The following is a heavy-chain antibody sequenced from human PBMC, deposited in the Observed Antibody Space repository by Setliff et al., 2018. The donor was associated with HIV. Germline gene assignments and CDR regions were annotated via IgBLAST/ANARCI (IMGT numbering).Heavy chain of an antibody. V-gene: IGHV3-21*04. CDR3: ARLGIGRYCNISSCYLNQ. D-gene: IGHD6-19*01. J-gene: IGHJ4*02. Sequence: PGGSLRLSCAASGFTFSSYSMNWVRQAPGKGLEWVSSISSSSYIYYADSVKGRFTISRDNSKNTLYLQMNSLRAEDTAVYYCARLGIGRYCNISSCYLNQWGQGTLVTVSS. CDR1: GFTFSSYS. CDR2: ISSSSYI.